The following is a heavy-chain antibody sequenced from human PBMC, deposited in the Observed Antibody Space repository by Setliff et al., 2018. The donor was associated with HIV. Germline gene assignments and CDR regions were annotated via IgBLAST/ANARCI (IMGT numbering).Heavy chain of an antibody. D-gene: IGHD2-21*02. Sequence: SETLSLTCTVSGGSISSYYWSWIRQPPGKGLEWIGYIYTSGSTNYNPSLKSRVTISVDTSKNQFSLRLTSVTAADTAVYYCARYLFCGGDCYSGFDYWGQGTLVTVSS. V-gene: IGHV4-4*08. CDR2: IYTSGST. J-gene: IGHJ4*02. CDR1: GGSISSYY. CDR3: ARYLFCGGDCYSGFDY.